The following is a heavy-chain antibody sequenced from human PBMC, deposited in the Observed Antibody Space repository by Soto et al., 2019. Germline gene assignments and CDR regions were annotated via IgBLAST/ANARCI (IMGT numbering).Heavy chain of an antibody. D-gene: IGHD4-4*01. Sequence: VGSLRLSGAASGFTFSSYAMHWVRQAPGKGLEWVAVISYDGSNKYYADSVKGRFTISRDNSKNTLYLQMNSLRAEDTAVYYCARGGTMIYSNYGAFDYWGQGTLVTVSS. CDR2: ISYDGSNK. J-gene: IGHJ4*02. CDR1: GFTFSSYA. V-gene: IGHV3-30-3*01. CDR3: ARGGTMIYSNYGAFDY.